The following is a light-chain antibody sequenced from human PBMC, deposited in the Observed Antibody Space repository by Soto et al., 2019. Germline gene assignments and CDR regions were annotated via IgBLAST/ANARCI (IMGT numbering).Light chain of an antibody. Sequence: EIVLTQSPGTLSLSPGERATLSCRASQNVDTNYLAWYQHKPGQAPRILIFGASDRATGIPDRFSGSGSGTDSTLTITILEPEDFAVYDCQRRSNCPSLTFGQGTLVE. CDR3: QRRSNCPSLT. CDR1: QNVDTNY. J-gene: IGKJ5*01. V-gene: IGKV3D-20*02. CDR2: GAS.